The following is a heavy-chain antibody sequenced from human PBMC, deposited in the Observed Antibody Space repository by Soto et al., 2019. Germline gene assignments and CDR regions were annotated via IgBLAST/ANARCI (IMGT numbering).Heavy chain of an antibody. CDR3: ARMAMVRGVVAYYYYGMDV. Sequence: SAPQSHTCAVSGGSISSGSYYLCWNQQPPGHGLEWIWYIYYSGSTNYNPSLKSRVTISVDTSKNQFSLKLSSVTAADTAVYYCARMAMVRGVVAYYYYGMDVWGQGTTVTVSS. J-gene: IGHJ6*02. V-gene: IGHV4-61*01. CDR2: IYYSGST. D-gene: IGHD3-10*01. CDR1: GGSISSGSYY.